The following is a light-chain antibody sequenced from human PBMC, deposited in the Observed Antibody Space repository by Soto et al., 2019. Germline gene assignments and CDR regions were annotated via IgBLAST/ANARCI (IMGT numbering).Light chain of an antibody. V-gene: IGKV3-15*01. J-gene: IGKJ2*01. CDR2: ATS. Sequence: EIVMTQSSATLSVSPGERATLSCRASQSVITDLAWYQQKPGQPPRLLIYATSTRAAGIPARFSGSGSGPEFTLTISSLQSEDFGVYYCQQYNNCPPLYTFGQGTKLEMK. CDR1: QSVITD. CDR3: QQYNNCPPLYT.